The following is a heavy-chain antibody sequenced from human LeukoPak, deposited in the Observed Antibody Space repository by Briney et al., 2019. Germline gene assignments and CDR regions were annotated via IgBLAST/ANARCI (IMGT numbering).Heavy chain of an antibody. CDR3: ARIGYSSSSFDY. V-gene: IGHV3-7*01. J-gene: IGHJ4*02. Sequence: GGSLRLSCAAPGFTFSSYAMSWVRQAPGKGLEWVANIRQDGSLKYYVDSLKGRFTISRDNAKTSVYLQMNSLRAEDTAVYFCARIGYSSSSFDYWGQGTLVTVSS. CDR1: GFTFSSYA. CDR2: IRQDGSLK. D-gene: IGHD6-6*01.